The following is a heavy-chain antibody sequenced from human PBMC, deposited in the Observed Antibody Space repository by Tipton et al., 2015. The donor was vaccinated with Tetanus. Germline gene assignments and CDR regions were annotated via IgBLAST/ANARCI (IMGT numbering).Heavy chain of an antibody. Sequence: SLRLSCAASGFTFSRYAMQWVRQAPGKGLEWLAVMSYHGTKEYYADSVKGRFTISRDNSKNTLYLQMHSLRPEDTAVYYCARRYLYYYMDVWGKGTTIIVSS. CDR2: MSYHGTKE. CDR3: ARRYLYYYMDV. CDR1: GFTFSRYA. V-gene: IGHV3-30*04. J-gene: IGHJ6*03. D-gene: IGHD3-16*02.